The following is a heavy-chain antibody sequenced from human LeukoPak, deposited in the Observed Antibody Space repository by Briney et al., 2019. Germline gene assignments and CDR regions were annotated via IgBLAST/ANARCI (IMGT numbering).Heavy chain of an antibody. CDR2: IIPIFGTA. Sequence: SVKVSCKASGGTFSSYAISWVRQAPGQGLEWMGGIIPIFGTANYAQKFQGRVTITADESTSTAYMELSSLRSEDTAVYYCATGVLRFLEWLLYPNWFDPWGQGTLVTVSS. V-gene: IGHV1-69*13. J-gene: IGHJ5*02. D-gene: IGHD3-3*01. CDR1: GGTFSSYA. CDR3: ATGVLRFLEWLLYPNWFDP.